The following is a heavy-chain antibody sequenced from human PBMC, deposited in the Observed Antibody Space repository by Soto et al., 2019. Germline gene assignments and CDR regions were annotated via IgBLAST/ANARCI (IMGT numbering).Heavy chain of an antibody. Sequence: ASVKVSCKASGFTFVTPAIHWLRQARGQGLEWMGWISAYTGNTNYAQNFQERVTMTTDPSTSTVNMELRSLRSDDTAVYYCARVWYDGNSGAFDIWGQGTKVTVSS. CDR3: ARVWYDGNSGAFDI. J-gene: IGHJ3*02. V-gene: IGHV1-18*01. CDR2: ISAYTGNT. CDR1: GFTFVTPA. D-gene: IGHD3-10*01.